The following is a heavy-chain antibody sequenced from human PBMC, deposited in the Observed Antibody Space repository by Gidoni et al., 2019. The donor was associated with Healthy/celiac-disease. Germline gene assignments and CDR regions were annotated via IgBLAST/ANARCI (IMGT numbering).Heavy chain of an antibody. CDR3: ARWLQFGSGYFDY. D-gene: IGHD5-12*01. J-gene: IGHJ4*02. CDR1: GFTFSSYG. Sequence: QVQLVESGGGVVQPGRSLRLSCAASGFTFSSYGMHWVRQAPGKGLEWVAVIWYDGSNKYYADSVKGRFTISRDNSKNTLYLQMNSLRAEDTAVYYCARWLQFGSGYFDYWGQGTLVTVSS. V-gene: IGHV3-33*01. CDR2: IWYDGSNK.